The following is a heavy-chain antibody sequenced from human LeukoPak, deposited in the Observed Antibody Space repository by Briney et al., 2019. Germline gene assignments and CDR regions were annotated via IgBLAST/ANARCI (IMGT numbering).Heavy chain of an antibody. CDR3: ALGGGPEPFDY. CDR1: GGSFSGYY. D-gene: IGHD3-16*01. V-gene: IGHV4-34*01. J-gene: IGHJ4*02. CDR2: INHSGST. Sequence: SETLSLTCAVYGGSFSGYYWSWIRQPPGKGLEWIGEINHSGSTNYNPSLKSRVTISVDTSKNQFSLKLSSVTAADTAVYYCALGGGPEPFDYWGQGTLVTVSS.